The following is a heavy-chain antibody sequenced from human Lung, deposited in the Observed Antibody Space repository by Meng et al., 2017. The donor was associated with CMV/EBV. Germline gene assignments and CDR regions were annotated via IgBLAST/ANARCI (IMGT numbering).Heavy chain of an antibody. V-gene: IGHV1-2*02. J-gene: IGHJ5*02. CDR1: GYTFSAYY. CDR2: INPNNGDT. CDR3: ARGSYFDFWSGSRLDP. Sequence: SVKVSXKPSGYTFSAYYIHWVRQAPGQGLDYMGWINPNNGDTNYAQNFKGRVTFIKDTSISTAYMELSRLRYDDTAVYYCARGSYFDFWSGSRLDPWGPGTXVNGAS. D-gene: IGHD3-3*01.